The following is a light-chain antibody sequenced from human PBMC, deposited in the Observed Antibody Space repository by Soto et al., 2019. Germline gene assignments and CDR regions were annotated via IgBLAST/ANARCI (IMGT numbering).Light chain of an antibody. CDR2: KAS. J-gene: IGKJ1*01. Sequence: DIQMTQSPSTLSASVGDRVTITCRASQTISSWLAWYQQKPGKAPKLLIYKASTLESGVPSRFSGSGSGTEFTLTISNLQPDDFATYYCQQYNHYWTFGQGTKVDIK. CDR3: QQYNHYWT. V-gene: IGKV1-5*03. CDR1: QTISSW.